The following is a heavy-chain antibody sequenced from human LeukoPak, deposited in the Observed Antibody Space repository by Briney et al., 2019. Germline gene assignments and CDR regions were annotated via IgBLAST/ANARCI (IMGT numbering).Heavy chain of an antibody. CDR1: GFTFSDYG. CDR3: ANSGYDYSFDY. CDR2: ISYDGSNK. D-gene: IGHD5-12*01. Sequence: GGSLRLSCAASGFTFSDYGMHWVRQVPGKGLEWVSVISYDGSNKYYADSVKGRFTISRDNSKNTLYLQMNSLRAEDTAVYYCANSGYDYSFDYWGQGTLVTVSS. V-gene: IGHV3-30*18. J-gene: IGHJ4*02.